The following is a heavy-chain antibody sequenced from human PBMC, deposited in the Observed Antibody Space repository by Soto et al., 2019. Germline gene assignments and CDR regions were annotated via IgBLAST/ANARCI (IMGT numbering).Heavy chain of an antibody. CDR2: IYYSGST. CDR1: VGSISSGGYY. D-gene: IGHD3-22*01. J-gene: IGHJ4*02. Sequence: KTXETLSLTCTFSVGSISSGGYYCSWIGQHPWKGLEWIGYIYYSGSTYYNPSLKSRVTISVDTSKNQFSLKLSSVTAADTAVYYCARAEVTPPHDSGYYLYYFDYWGQGTLVTVSS. V-gene: IGHV4-31*03. CDR3: ARAEVTPPHDSGYYLYYFDY.